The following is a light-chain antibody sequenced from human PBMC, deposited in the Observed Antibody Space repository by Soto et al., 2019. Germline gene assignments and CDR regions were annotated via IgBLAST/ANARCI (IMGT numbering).Light chain of an antibody. CDR3: QSYDTSLSGYV. Sequence: QSVLTQPPSASGTPGQRVTISCSGSSSNIGSNTVNWYQQLPGTAPKLLIYDTTKRPSGVPGRFSGSKSGTSASLAITGLQAEDEADYYCQSYDTSLSGYVFGPGTKLTVL. J-gene: IGLJ1*01. CDR1: SSNIGSNT. CDR2: DTT. V-gene: IGLV1-44*01.